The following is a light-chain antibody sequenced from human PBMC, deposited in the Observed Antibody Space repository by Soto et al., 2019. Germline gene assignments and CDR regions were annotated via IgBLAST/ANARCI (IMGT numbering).Light chain of an antibody. J-gene: IGLJ2*01. V-gene: IGLV1-44*01. Sequence: QSVLTQPPSPSGTPGQRVTISCSGSSSNIGDNTVNWYQQLPGTAPKLLIYSNNQRPSGVPDRFSGSKSGTSASLAISGLRSEGEADYYCAAWDDSLNGHVVFGGGTKLTVL. CDR2: SNN. CDR3: AAWDDSLNGHVV. CDR1: SSNIGDNT.